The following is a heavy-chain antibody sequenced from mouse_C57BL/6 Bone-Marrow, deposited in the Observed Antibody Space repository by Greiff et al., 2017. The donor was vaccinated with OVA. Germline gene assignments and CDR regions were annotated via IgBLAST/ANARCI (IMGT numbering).Heavy chain of an antibody. D-gene: IGHD1-1*01. Sequence: QVQLQQSGAELARPGASVKMSCKASGYTFTSYTMHWVKQRPGQGLEWIGYINPSSGYTKYNQKFKDKATLAADKSSSTAYMQLSSLTSEDSAVYYCARKGIYYGSNPYYFDDWGQGTTLTVSS. CDR3: ARKGIYYGSNPYYFDD. CDR1: GYTFTSYT. V-gene: IGHV1-4*01. J-gene: IGHJ2*01. CDR2: INPSSGYT.